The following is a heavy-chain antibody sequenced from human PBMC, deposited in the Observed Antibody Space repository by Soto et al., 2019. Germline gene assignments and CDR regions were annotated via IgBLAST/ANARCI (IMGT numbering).Heavy chain of an antibody. CDR2: IYHSGST. CDR3: ARGGSRVPAHSYSIWFDP. Sequence: QLQLQESGSGLVKPSQTLSLTCAVSGGSISSGGYSWSWIRQPPGKGLEWIGYIYHSGSTYYNPXXKSRVTISVDXXKXQXXLKLSSVTAADTAVYYCARGGSRVPAHSYSIWFDPWGQGTLVTVSS. CDR1: GGSISSGGYS. D-gene: IGHD2-2*01. J-gene: IGHJ5*02. V-gene: IGHV4-30-2*01.